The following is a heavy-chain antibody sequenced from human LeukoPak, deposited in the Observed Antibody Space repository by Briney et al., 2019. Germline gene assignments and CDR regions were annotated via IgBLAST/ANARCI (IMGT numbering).Heavy chain of an antibody. D-gene: IGHD3-10*01. Sequence: SETLSLTCAVYGGSFSGYYWSWIRQPPGKGLEWIGEINHSGSTNYNPSLKSRVTISVDTSKNQFSLKLSSVTAADTAVYYCARGPGITMVRGVIPGIYYFDYWGQGTLVTVSS. CDR3: ARGPGITMVRGVIPGIYYFDY. CDR2: INHSGST. J-gene: IGHJ4*02. CDR1: GGSFSGYY. V-gene: IGHV4-34*01.